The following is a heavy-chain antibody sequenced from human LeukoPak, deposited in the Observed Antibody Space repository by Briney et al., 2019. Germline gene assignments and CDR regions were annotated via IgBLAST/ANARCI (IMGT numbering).Heavy chain of an antibody. CDR1: GFTFSSYA. V-gene: IGHV3-23*01. J-gene: IGHJ4*02. CDR2: ISGSGGST. CDR3: AKDPAYYYDSSGYY. Sequence: GGSLRLSCAASGFTFSSYAMSWVRQAPGKGLEWVSGISGSGGSTYYADSVKGRFTISRDNSKNTLYLQMNSLRAEDTAVYYCAKDPAYYYDSSGYYWGQGTLVTVSS. D-gene: IGHD3-22*01.